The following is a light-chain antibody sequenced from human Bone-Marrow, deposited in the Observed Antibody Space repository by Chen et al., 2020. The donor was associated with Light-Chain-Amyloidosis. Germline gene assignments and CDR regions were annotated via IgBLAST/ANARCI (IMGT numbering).Light chain of an antibody. Sequence: IVMTQSPDSLAVSLGERAIINCKSSQSIFYSSTNKNYLAWYQQKAGQPPKLLISWTSTRQSGVPDRFRGSGSGTDFTLTISSLQAEDVAVYFCQQYFAPPLTFGGGTKVEIK. CDR2: WTS. J-gene: IGKJ4*01. CDR1: QSIFYSSTNKNY. V-gene: IGKV4-1*01. CDR3: QQYFAPPLT.